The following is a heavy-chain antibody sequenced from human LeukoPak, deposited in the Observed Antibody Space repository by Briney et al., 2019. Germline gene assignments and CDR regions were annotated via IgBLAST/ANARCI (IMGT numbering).Heavy chain of an antibody. Sequence: GGSLRLSCAASGFTFSSYWMHWVRQAPGKGLVWVSRINSDVSSTSYADSVKGRFTISRDNAKNTLYLQMNSLRAEDTAVYYCARVGRDYGVVKAFDIWGQGTMVTVSS. V-gene: IGHV3-74*01. J-gene: IGHJ3*02. CDR3: ARVGRDYGVVKAFDI. CDR2: INSDVSST. CDR1: GFTFSSYW. D-gene: IGHD3-3*01.